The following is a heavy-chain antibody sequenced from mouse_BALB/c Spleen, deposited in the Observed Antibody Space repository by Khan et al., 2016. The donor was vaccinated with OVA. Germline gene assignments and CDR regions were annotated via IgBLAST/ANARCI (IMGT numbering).Heavy chain of an antibody. J-gene: IGHJ2*01. CDR2: ISYSGNT. Sequence: EVQLQESGPGLVKPSQSLSLTCTVTGYSITSDYAWHWIRQFPGNKLEWMGYISYSGNTKYNPSLKSRVSITRDTSKHQFFLQLNSVTIEDTATYYCARIYGGDFDYWGQGTTLTVSS. CDR3: ARIYGGDFDY. D-gene: IGHD1-1*01. V-gene: IGHV3-2*02. CDR1: GYSITSDYA.